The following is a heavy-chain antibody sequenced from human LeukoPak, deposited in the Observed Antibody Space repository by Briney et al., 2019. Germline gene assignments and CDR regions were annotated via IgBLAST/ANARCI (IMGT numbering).Heavy chain of an antibody. CDR2: VYMGGTT. V-gene: IGHV3-66*01. D-gene: IGHD5-18*01. J-gene: IGHJ4*01. CDR1: GFTVSTNY. CDR3: ARGLLRDGYTYSYSFDY. Sequence: AGGSLRLSCAASGFTVSTNYMNWVRQAPGKGLEWVSVVYMGGTTYYADSVKGRFTISRDITKNTIYLQMNNLRAEDTAVYYCARGLLRDGYTYSYSFDYWGHGTLVTVSS.